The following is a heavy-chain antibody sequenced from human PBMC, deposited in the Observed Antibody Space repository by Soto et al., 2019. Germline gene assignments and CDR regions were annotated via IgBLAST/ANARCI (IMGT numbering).Heavy chain of an antibody. CDR3: ARGSTWCAL. CDR2: ISGSGEIT. J-gene: IGHJ5*02. V-gene: IGHV3-23*01. CDR1: GFAFSDFA. Sequence: EVQIMESGGNLVQPGGSLRLSCAASGFAFSDFAVNWIRQSPGKGLEWVSTISGSGEITHYADSVKGRFTVSRDNSKNTVSLQMNRLRVDDTAVYFCARGSTWCALWGQGTLATVPS. D-gene: IGHD2-2*01.